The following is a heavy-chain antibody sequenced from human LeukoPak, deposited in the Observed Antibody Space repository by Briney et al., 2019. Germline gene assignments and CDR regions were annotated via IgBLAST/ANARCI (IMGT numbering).Heavy chain of an antibody. J-gene: IGHJ3*02. CDR1: GGSISSSSYY. Sequence: SETLSLTCTVSGGSISSSSYYWGWIRQPPGKGLEWIGSIYYSGSTYYNPSLKSRVTISVDTSKNQFSLKLSSVTAADTAVYYCARDSLGNYAFDIWGQGTMVTVSS. CDR2: IYYSGST. CDR3: ARDSLGNYAFDI. D-gene: IGHD7-27*01. V-gene: IGHV4-39*07.